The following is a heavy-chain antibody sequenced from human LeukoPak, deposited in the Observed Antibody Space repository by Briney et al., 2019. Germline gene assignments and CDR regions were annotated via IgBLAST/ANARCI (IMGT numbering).Heavy chain of an antibody. V-gene: IGHV3-23*01. D-gene: IGHD3-10*01. CDR2: ISSSGGST. Sequence: GGSLRLSCAASGFTFSNYAMSWVRQAPGKGLEWVSAISSSGGSTYYADSVKGRVTISRDNSKKTLYVQMNSLRAEDTAVYYCAKDRYYYGSGSTYFDYWGQGTLVTVPS. CDR3: AKDRYYYGSGSTYFDY. CDR1: GFTFSNYA. J-gene: IGHJ4*02.